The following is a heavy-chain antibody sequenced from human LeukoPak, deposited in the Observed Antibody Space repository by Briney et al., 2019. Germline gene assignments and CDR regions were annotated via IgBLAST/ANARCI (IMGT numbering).Heavy chain of an antibody. CDR3: ATEYSSSSSPFDY. V-gene: IGHV3-48*04. D-gene: IGHD6-6*01. CDR1: GFTFSSYS. Sequence: GGSLRLSCAASGFTFSSYSMNWVRQAPGKGLEWVSYISSSSSTIYYADSVKGRFTISRDNAKNSLYLQMNSLRAEDTAVYYCATEYSSSSSPFDYWGQGTLVTVSS. J-gene: IGHJ4*02. CDR2: ISSSSSTI.